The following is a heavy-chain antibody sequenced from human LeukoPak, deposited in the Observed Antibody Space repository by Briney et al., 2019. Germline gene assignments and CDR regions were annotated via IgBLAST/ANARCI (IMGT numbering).Heavy chain of an antibody. CDR1: GFTFSSYW. V-gene: IGHV3-7*01. D-gene: IGHD6-19*01. J-gene: IGHJ4*02. Sequence: PGGSLRLSCAASGFTFSSYWMSWVRQAPGKGLEWVANIKQDGSEKYYVDSVKGRFTISRDNAKNSLYLQMNSLRAEDAAVYYCARGGPNRSGWTLDYWGPGTLVTVSS. CDR2: IKQDGSEK. CDR3: ARGGPNRSGWTLDY.